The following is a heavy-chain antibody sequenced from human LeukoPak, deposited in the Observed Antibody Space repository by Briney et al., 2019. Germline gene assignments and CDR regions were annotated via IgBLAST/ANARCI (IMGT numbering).Heavy chain of an antibody. Sequence: SETLSLTCTVSGGSISSYYWSWIRQPPGKGLEWIGEINHSGSTNYNPSLKSRVTISVDTSKNQFSLKLSSVTAADTAVYYCARGSHSSGWYVNYYYYMDVWGKGTTVTVSS. CDR1: GGSISSYY. CDR2: INHSGST. CDR3: ARGSHSSGWYVNYYYYMDV. D-gene: IGHD6-19*01. V-gene: IGHV4-34*01. J-gene: IGHJ6*03.